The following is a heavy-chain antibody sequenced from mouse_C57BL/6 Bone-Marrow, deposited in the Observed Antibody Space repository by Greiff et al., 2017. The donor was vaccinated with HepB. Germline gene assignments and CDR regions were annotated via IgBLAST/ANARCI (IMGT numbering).Heavy chain of an antibody. CDR3: ARRWLLLHFDY. J-gene: IGHJ2*01. CDR1: GYTFTSYG. Sequence: QVHVKQSGAELARPGASVKLSCKASGYTFTSYGISWVKQRTGQGLEWIGEIYPRSGNTYYNEKFKGKATLTADKSSSTAYMELRSLTSEDSAVYFCARRWLLLHFDYWGQGTTLTVSS. D-gene: IGHD2-3*01. CDR2: IYPRSGNT. V-gene: IGHV1-81*01.